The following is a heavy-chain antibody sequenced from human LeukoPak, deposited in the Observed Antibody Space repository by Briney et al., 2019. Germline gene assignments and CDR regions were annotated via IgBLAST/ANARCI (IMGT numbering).Heavy chain of an antibody. J-gene: IGHJ3*02. CDR2: INAGNGNT. D-gene: IGHD3-9*01. V-gene: IGHV1-3*01. CDR1: GYTFTSYA. Sequence: GASVKVSCKASGYTFTSYAMHWVRQAPGQRLEWMGWINAGNGNTKYSQKFQGRVTITRDTSASTAYMELSSLRSEDTAVYYCARVGGDILTGYVAFDIWGQGTMVTVSS. CDR3: ARVGGDILTGYVAFDI.